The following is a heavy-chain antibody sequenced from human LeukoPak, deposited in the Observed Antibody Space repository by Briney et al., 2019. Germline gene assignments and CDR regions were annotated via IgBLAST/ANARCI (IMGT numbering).Heavy chain of an antibody. Sequence: GGSLRLSCAASGFTFSTYWMHWVRQAPGKGLVWVSRITNDGSSTIYADPVKGRFTISRDNAKNTLYLQMNSLRAEDTAVYYCARASRPQAFDIWGQGTMVTVSS. V-gene: IGHV3-74*01. CDR3: ARASRPQAFDI. CDR1: GFTFSTYW. J-gene: IGHJ3*02. CDR2: ITNDGSST.